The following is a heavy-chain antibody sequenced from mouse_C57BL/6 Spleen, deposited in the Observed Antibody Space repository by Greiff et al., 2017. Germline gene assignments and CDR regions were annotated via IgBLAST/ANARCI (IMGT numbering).Heavy chain of an antibody. D-gene: IGHD1-1*01. V-gene: IGHV1-55*01. J-gene: IGHJ2*01. CDR3: SREGITTVVAKPFEY. Sequence: QVQLQQPGAELVKPGASVKMSCKASGYTFTSYWITWVKQRPGQGLEWIGDIYPGSGSTNYNEKFKSKATLTVDTSSSTAYMQLSSLTSEDSAVYYCSREGITTVVAKPFEYWGQGTTLTVSS. CDR1: GYTFTSYW. CDR2: IYPGSGST.